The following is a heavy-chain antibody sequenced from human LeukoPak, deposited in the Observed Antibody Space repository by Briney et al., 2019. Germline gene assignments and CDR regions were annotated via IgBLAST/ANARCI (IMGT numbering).Heavy chain of an antibody. CDR2: IWYDGSDK. V-gene: IGHV3-33*01. D-gene: IGHD3-10*01. J-gene: IGHJ4*02. CDR3: ARDRSLDYYASGSYYNYFDY. CDR1: GFTFSNYG. Sequence: GGSLRLSCAASGFTFSNYGIHWVRQAPGKGLEWVAVIWYDGSDKYYADSVKGRFTISRDNSKSTLYLQMDSLRAEDTAVYYCARDRSLDYYASGSYYNYFDYWGQGTLVTVSS.